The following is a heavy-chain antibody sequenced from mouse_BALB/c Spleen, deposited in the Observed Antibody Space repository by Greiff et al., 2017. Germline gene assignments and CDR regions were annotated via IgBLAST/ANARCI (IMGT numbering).Heavy chain of an antibody. CDR1: GYTFTSYW. Sequence: QVQLKESGAELARPGASVKLSCKASGYTFTSYWMQWVKQRPGQGLEWIGAIYPGDGDTRYTQKFKGKATLTADKSSSTAYMQLSSLASEDSAVYYCARGNYGHWYFDVWGAGTTVTVSS. CDR3: ARGNYGHWYFDV. D-gene: IGHD1-1*02. J-gene: IGHJ1*01. CDR2: IYPGDGDT. V-gene: IGHV1-87*01.